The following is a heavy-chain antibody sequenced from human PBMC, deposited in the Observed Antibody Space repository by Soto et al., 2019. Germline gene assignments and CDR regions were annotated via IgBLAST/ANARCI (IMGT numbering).Heavy chain of an antibody. D-gene: IGHD3-22*01. V-gene: IGHV3-23*01. CDR2: ISGSGGST. J-gene: IGHJ4*02. CDR3: AKQRAYYYDSSGY. CDR1: GFTFSSYA. Sequence: PGGSLRLSCAGSGFTFSSYAMSWVRQAPGKGLEWVSAISGSGGSTYYADSVKGRFTISRDNSKNTLYLQMNSLRAEDTAVYYCAKQRAYYYDSSGYWGQGTLVTVSS.